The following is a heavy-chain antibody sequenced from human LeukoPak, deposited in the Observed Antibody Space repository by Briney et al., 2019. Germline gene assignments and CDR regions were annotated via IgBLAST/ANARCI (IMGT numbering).Heavy chain of an antibody. Sequence: GGSLRLSCEASGFTVRSNYMNWVRQAPGKGLEWVSVINSGGNAYYADSVKGRFTISRDNSKNMLYLQMNSLRAEDTAVYYCARSQGGNMSLRHFDLWGRDTLVTVSS. J-gene: IGHJ2*01. CDR3: ARSQGGNMSLRHFDL. CDR2: INSGGNA. CDR1: GFTVRSNY. D-gene: IGHD3/OR15-3a*01. V-gene: IGHV3-53*01.